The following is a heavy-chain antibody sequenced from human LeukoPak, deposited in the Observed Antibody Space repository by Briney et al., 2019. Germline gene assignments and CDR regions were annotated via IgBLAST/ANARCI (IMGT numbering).Heavy chain of an antibody. CDR3: ARGAAFDY. CDR1: GYTFTTYD. CDR2: MNPDSGDT. J-gene: IGHJ4*02. V-gene: IGHV1-8*01. Sequence: GASVKVSCRTSGYTFTTYDMTWVRQATGQGLEWMGWMNPDSGDTGYAQKFLGRVTMTRDTSISTAYMELSSLRSEDTAVYYCARGAAFDYWGQGTLVTVSS. D-gene: IGHD2-15*01.